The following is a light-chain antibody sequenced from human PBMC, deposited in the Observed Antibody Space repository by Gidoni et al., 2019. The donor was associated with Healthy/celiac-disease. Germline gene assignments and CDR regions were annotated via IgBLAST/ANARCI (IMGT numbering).Light chain of an antibody. CDR2: GKN. J-gene: IGLJ3*02. CDR1: SLRSYS. CDR3: NSRDSSGNPWV. Sequence: SSELTQDPAVFVALGQTVRLTCQGDSLRSYSASWYQQQPGQAPVLVIYGKNNRPSGIPDRFSGSSSGNTSAVTITGAHAEYEADYYCNSRDSSGNPWVFGGGTKLTVL. V-gene: IGLV3-19*01.